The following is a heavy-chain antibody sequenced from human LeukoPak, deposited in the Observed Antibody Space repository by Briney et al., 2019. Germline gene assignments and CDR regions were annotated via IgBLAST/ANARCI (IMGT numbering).Heavy chain of an antibody. CDR2: MNPNSGNT. Sequence: ASVKVSRKASGYTFTSYDMNWVRQATGQGLEWMVWMNPNSGNTGYAQKFQGRVTMTRNTSISTAYMELSSLRSEDTAVYYCARGRGKTFAYYYMDVWGKGTTVTVSS. CDR3: ARGRGKTFAYYYMDV. D-gene: IGHD1-14*01. J-gene: IGHJ6*03. V-gene: IGHV1-8*01. CDR1: GYTFTSYD.